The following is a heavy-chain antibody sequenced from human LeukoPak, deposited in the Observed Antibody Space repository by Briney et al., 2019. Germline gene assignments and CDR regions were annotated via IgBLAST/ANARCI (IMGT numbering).Heavy chain of an antibody. D-gene: IGHD3-3*01. CDR1: GYTFTGYY. V-gene: IGHV1-2*02. J-gene: IGHJ6*03. CDR3: ARGDFWSGYYNGLPFKTRWYYYYYMDV. CDR2: INPNSGGT. Sequence: GASVKVSCKASGYTFTGYYMHWVRQAPGQGLEWMGWINPNSGGTNYAQKFQGRVTMTRDTSISTAYMELSRLRSDDTAVYYCARGDFWSGYYNGLPFKTRWYYYYYMDVWGKGTTVTVSS.